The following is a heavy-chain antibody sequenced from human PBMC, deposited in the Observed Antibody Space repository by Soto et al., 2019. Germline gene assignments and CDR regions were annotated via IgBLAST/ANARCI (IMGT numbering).Heavy chain of an antibody. CDR1: GLPFSGYY. D-gene: IGHD5-12*01. Sequence: SETPALTFAFYGLPFSGYYWISIRQPPGKGLEWIGEINHSGSTNYNPSLKSRVTISVDTSKNQFSLKLSSVTASDTAVYYCARGDSGYYFDYWGQGTLVTVSS. J-gene: IGHJ4*02. CDR2: INHSGST. V-gene: IGHV4-34*01. CDR3: ARGDSGYYFDY.